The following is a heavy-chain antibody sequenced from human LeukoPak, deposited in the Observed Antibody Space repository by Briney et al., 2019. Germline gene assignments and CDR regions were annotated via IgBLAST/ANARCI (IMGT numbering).Heavy chain of an antibody. CDR1: GGTFSSYA. Sequence: SVKVTCKASGGTFSSYAISWVRQAPGQGLEWMGRIIPILGISNYAQKFQGRVTITADKSTSTAYMELSSLRSEDTAVYYCARDPYYFDYWGQGTLVTVSS. CDR3: ARDPYYFDY. V-gene: IGHV1-69*04. CDR2: IIPILGIS. J-gene: IGHJ4*02.